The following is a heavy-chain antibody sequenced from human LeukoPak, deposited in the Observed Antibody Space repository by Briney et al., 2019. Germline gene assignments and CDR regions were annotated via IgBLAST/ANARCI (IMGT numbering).Heavy chain of an antibody. CDR1: GGSISSSSYY. J-gene: IGHJ6*03. CDR3: ARRISWYYYYMDV. CDR2: IYYSGST. V-gene: IGHV4-39*01. Sequence: PSETLSLTCTVSGGSISSSSYYWGWIRQPPGKGLEWIGSIYYSGSTYYNLSLKSRVTISVDTSKNQFSLKLSSVTAADTAVYYCARRISWYYYYMDVWGKGTTVTVSS. D-gene: IGHD2-15*01.